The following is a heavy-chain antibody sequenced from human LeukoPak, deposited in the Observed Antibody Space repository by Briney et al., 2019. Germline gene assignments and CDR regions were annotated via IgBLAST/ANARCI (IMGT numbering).Heavy chain of an antibody. CDR3: AQDLSYIGLDN. J-gene: IGHJ4*02. V-gene: IGHV3-23*01. Sequence: PGGSLRLSCAASGFTFDCCGMNWVRQAPGKGLEWVSAFSASGSTYYADSVKGRFTVSRDNSENMLYLQMNSLRAEDTAVYYCAQDLSYIGLDNWGQGTLVTVSS. D-gene: IGHD2-15*01. CDR2: FSASGST. CDR1: GFTFDCCG.